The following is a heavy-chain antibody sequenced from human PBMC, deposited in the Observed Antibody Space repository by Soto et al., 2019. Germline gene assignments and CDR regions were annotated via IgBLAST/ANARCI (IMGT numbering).Heavy chain of an antibody. Sequence: ASVKVSGTASGYTFTSYGTSWVRQAIGQGLEWMGWIAAYNGNTKDAQKLQGRVTMTTDTCTRTAYKELRSRRSDDAAVYYVARGSVAGLNPPDYQGQGTLV. CDR3: ARGSVAGLNPPDY. CDR2: IAAYNGNT. D-gene: IGHD6-19*01. CDR1: GYTFTSYG. J-gene: IGHJ4*02. V-gene: IGHV1-18*04.